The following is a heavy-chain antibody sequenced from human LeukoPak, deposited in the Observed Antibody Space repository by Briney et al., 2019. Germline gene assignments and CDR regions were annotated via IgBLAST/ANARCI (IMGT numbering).Heavy chain of an antibody. V-gene: IGHV1-69*04. D-gene: IGHD5-18*01. CDR3: ARNVDTAMGY. Sequence: GASVTVSCKASGGTLGSYAISWVRQPAGQELEWMGRIIPILGIANYAQKFQGRVTITADKSTSTAYMELSSLRSEDTAVYYCARNVDTAMGYWGQGTLVTVSS. J-gene: IGHJ4*02. CDR1: GGTLGSYA. CDR2: IIPILGIA.